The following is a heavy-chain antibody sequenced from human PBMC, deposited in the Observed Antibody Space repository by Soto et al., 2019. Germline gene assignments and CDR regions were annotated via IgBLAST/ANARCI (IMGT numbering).Heavy chain of an antibody. CDR3: AVYCTNGVCYHDYYYYMDV. CDR2: IIPILGIA. D-gene: IGHD2-8*01. CDR1: GGTFSSYT. Sequence: ASVKVSCKASGGTFSSYTISWVRQAPGQGLDWMGRIIPILGIANYAQKFQGRVTITADKSTSTAYMELSSLRSEDTAVYYCAVYCTNGVCYHDYYYYMDVWGKGTTVTVSS. J-gene: IGHJ6*03. V-gene: IGHV1-69*02.